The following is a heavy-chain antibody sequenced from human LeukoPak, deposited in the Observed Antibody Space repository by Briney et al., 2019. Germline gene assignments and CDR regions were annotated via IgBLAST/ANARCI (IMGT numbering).Heavy chain of an antibody. V-gene: IGHV3-30-3*01. CDR3: ARGGHYYGSGSYYWYFDL. CDR1: GFTLSGYA. Sequence: GGSLRLSCAASGFTLSGYAMHWVRQAPGKGLEWVAVISYDGSNKYYADSVKGRFTISRDNSKNTLYLQMNSLRAEDTAVYYCARGGHYYGSGSYYWYFDLWGRGTLVTVSS. D-gene: IGHD3-10*01. CDR2: ISYDGSNK. J-gene: IGHJ2*01.